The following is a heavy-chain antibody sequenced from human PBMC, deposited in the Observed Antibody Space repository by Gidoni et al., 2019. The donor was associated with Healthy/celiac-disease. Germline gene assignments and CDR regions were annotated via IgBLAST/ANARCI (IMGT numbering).Heavy chain of an antibody. J-gene: IGHJ4*02. Sequence: EVQLVESGGGLVQPGGSLRLSCAASGFTFSSCWMSWVRQAPWKGLEWGDNIKQYGSEKYCLDSVKGRFTISRDNAKNSLYLQMNSLRAEDTAVYYCAASFDYWGQGTLVTVSS. CDR1: GFTFSSCW. CDR3: AASFDY. CDR2: IKQYGSEK. V-gene: IGHV3-7*01.